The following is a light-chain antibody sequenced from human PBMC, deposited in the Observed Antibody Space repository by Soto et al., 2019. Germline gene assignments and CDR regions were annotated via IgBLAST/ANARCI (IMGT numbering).Light chain of an antibody. J-gene: IGKJ4*01. CDR3: QQYATSPALT. Sequence: EIVLTQSPGTLSLSAGERATLSCRASQSVSSNYLAWYQHRPGQAPRLLIYGASSRATGIPDRFSGSGSGTDFTLTISRLEPEDFAVYYCQQYATSPALTFGGGTKVDI. CDR1: QSVSSNY. CDR2: GAS. V-gene: IGKV3-20*01.